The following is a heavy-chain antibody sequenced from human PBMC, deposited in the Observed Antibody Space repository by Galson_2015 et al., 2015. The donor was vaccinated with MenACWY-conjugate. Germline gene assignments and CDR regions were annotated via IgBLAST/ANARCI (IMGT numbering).Heavy chain of an antibody. CDR2: ISGGGDTT. CDR3: AKWDGFGDH. V-gene: IGHV3-23*01. CDR1: GFTFSSNS. J-gene: IGHJ4*02. Sequence: SPRLSCAASGFTFSSNSITWVRHAPGKGLEWVSGISGGGDTTFYADSVKGRFTLSRDNSKNTVYLQMDTLRPEDTAVYYCAKWDGFGDHWGQGTLVTVSS. D-gene: IGHD3-10*01.